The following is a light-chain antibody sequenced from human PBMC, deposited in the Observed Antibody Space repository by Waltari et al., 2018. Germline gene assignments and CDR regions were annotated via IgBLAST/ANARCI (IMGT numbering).Light chain of an antibody. CDR3: VLYMGSGSV. Sequence: QTVVTQEPSFSVSPGGTVTLTCGLSSGSVSTSYYPSWSQQTPGQAPRTLIYSTNTRSSGVPVRFSGSILGNKAALTITGAQADDESDYYCVLYMGSGSVFGGGTKLTVL. V-gene: IGLV8-61*01. CDR2: STN. CDR1: SGSVSTSYY. J-gene: IGLJ2*01.